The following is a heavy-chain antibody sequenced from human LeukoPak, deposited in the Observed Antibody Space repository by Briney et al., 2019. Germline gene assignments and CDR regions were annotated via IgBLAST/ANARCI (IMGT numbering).Heavy chain of an antibody. CDR1: GYTFTSYG. J-gene: IGHJ5*02. D-gene: IGHD2-2*03. Sequence: ASVMVSCKASGYTFTSYGISWVRQAPGQGLEWMGWISAYNGNTNYAQKLQGRVTMTTDTSTSTAYMELRSLRSDDTAVYYCARGRSLGHCSSTSCPPPDGGYWFDPWGQGTLVTVSS. V-gene: IGHV1-18*01. CDR3: ARGRSLGHCSSTSCPPPDGGYWFDP. CDR2: ISAYNGNT.